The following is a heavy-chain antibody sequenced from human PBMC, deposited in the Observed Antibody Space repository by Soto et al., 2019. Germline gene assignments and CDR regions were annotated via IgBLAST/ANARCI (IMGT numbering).Heavy chain of an antibody. Sequence: QITLKESGPTLVKPTQTLTLTCTFSGFSLSTSGVGVGWIRQPPGKALEWLAVIYWDDSYHYSPSLRSRLTITKDTSKNQLVLTMPNMDPVDTATYSCAHKVYGASPLAYWGQGTLVTVSS. CDR3: AHKVYGASPLAY. V-gene: IGHV2-5*02. D-gene: IGHD4-17*01. J-gene: IGHJ4*02. CDR2: IYWDDSY. CDR1: GFSLSTSGVG.